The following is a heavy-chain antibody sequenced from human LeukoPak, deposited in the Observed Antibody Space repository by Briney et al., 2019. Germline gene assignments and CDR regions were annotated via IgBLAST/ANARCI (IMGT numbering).Heavy chain of an antibody. D-gene: IGHD2-2*03. CDR1: GFTVSGAY. CDR3: ARPSNWILSD. J-gene: IGHJ4*02. Sequence: GGSLRLSCAASGFTVSGAYMTWVRQAPGQGLEWVAVMYSGGTTYFADSVKGRFTISRDISNNTVFLHMNTLRAEDTAMYYCARPSNWILSDWAQGSLVIVSP. CDR2: MYSGGTT. V-gene: IGHV3-53*01.